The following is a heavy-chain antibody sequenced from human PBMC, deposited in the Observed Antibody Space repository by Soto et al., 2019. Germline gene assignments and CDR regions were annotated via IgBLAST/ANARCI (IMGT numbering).Heavy chain of an antibody. CDR2: IWYDGSIK. V-gene: IGHV3-33*01. CDR3: ARIDCTGNNCNPYYHYGMDV. CDR1: GFTFNTYG. Sequence: GGSLRLSCAASGFTFNTYGMHWVRQIPGNGLQWVAIIWYDGSIKYYADSVKGRFTISRDNSKNTLYLQMNNLRDEDTAVYYCARIDCTGNNCNPYYHYGMDVWGQGTMVTVSS. J-gene: IGHJ6*02. D-gene: IGHD2-8*02.